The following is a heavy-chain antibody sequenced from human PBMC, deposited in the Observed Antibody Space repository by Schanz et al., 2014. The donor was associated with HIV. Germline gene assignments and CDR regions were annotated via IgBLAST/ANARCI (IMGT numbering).Heavy chain of an antibody. V-gene: IGHV1-8*02. J-gene: IGHJ6*02. CDR3: GRVSPMVVTATEVYGMDV. CDR1: GYTFSDYD. CDR2: VNPNSGNT. Sequence: QVQLVQSGPEVKKPGASVRVSCETSGYTFSDYDINWVRQAPGQGLEWMGWVNPNSGNTGFAQKFQGRVTMTRNTSISTAYMEVSSLRSEDTAVYYCGRVSPMVVTATEVYGMDVWGQGTTVTVSS. D-gene: IGHD2-21*02.